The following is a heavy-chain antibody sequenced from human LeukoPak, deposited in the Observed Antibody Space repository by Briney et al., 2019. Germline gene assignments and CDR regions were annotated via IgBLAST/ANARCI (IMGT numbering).Heavy chain of an antibody. Sequence: GGSLRLSCAASGFTLSNLAMSWVRLDPGRGLEWVSGIGSDSNTYYADSVKGRFTISRDNSKNTLFLKMNSLRAEDTAVYYCAKRPPGEVYWGQGALVTVSS. CDR1: GFTLSNLA. J-gene: IGHJ4*02. CDR2: IGSDSNT. D-gene: IGHD3-16*01. CDR3: AKRPPGEVY. V-gene: IGHV3-23*01.